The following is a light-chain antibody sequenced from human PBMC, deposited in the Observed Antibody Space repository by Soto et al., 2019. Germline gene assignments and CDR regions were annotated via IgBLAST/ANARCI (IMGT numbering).Light chain of an antibody. CDR2: AAS. V-gene: IGKV1-33*01. CDR3: QHYDHLPIT. CDR1: HDITNY. J-gene: IGKJ5*01. Sequence: DIQMTQSPSSLSASVEDSVTITCHASHDITNYLNWYQQKPGKAPRLLLYAASSLETGVPSRFSGRGSGTDFTFTISSLQPEDIATYYCQHYDHLPITFGQGTRLE.